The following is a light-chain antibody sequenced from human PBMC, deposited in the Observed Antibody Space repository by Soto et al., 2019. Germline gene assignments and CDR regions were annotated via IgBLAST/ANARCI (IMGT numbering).Light chain of an antibody. V-gene: IGKV3-11*01. CDR1: QSVSSY. J-gene: IGKJ5*01. CDR3: QQRNNWLIT. Sequence: EIVWAQSPGTLTVSAGERSTLSCRASQSVSSYLAWYQQKPGQAPRLLTYDASNRATGIPVRFSGSGSGTDFTLTISRLEPEDFALYYCQQRNNWLITIGEGTRLEIK. CDR2: DAS.